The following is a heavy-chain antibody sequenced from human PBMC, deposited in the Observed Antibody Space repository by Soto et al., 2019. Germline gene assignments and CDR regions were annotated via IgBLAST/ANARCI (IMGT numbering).Heavy chain of an antibody. Sequence: SETLSLTCTVSGGSVSSGSYYWSWIRQPPGKGLEWIGYIYYSGSTNYNPSLKSRVTISVDTSKNQFSLKLSSVTAADTAVYYCARDLGYCISTSCKPRYYYYYGMDVWGQGTTVTDSS. CDR1: GGSVSSGSYY. V-gene: IGHV4-61*01. D-gene: IGHD2-2*01. CDR2: IYYSGST. CDR3: ARDLGYCISTSCKPRYYYYYGMDV. J-gene: IGHJ6*02.